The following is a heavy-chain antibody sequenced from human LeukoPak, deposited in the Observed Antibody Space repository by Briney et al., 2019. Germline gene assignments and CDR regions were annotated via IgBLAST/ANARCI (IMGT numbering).Heavy chain of an antibody. J-gene: IGHJ4*02. CDR1: GYTFTSYT. Sequence: ASVKVSCKASGYTFTSYTMHWVRQAPGQRLEWMGWINAGNGNTKYSQKFQGRVTITRDTSASTAYMELSSLRSEDTAVYYCARGRGPPMVRGATGGGPYFDYWGQGTLVTVSS. CDR3: ARGRGPPMVRGATGGGPYFDY. CDR2: INAGNGNT. V-gene: IGHV1-3*01. D-gene: IGHD3-10*01.